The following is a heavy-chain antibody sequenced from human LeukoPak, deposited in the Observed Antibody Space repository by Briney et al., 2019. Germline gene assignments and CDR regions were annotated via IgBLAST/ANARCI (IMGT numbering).Heavy chain of an antibody. CDR2: YHSGLT. CDR3: ARDCSGGSCYYYGMDV. Sequence: YHSGLTNYNPSLKSRVTISVDKSKNQFSLKLSSVTAADTAVYYCARDCSGGSCYYYGMDVWGQGTTVTVSS. D-gene: IGHD2-15*01. J-gene: IGHJ6*02. V-gene: IGHV4-4*02.